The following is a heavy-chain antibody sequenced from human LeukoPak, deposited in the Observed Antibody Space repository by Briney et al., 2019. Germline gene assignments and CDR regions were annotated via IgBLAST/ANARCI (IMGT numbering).Heavy chain of an antibody. V-gene: IGHV3-23*01. Sequence: GGSLRLSCAASGFTFSSYAMSRVRQAPGKGLEWVSAISGSGGSTYYADSVKGRFTISRDNSKNTLYLQMNSLRAEDTAVYYCAKERNGYSYGSYYFDYWGQGTLVTVSS. CDR1: GFTFSSYA. CDR3: AKERNGYSYGSYYFDY. D-gene: IGHD5-18*01. CDR2: ISGSGGST. J-gene: IGHJ4*02.